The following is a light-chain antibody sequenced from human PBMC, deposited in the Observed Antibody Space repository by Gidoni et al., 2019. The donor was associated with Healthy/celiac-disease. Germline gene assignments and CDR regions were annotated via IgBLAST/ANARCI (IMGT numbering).Light chain of an antibody. V-gene: IGKV1-5*03. CDR3: QQYNSYSRT. J-gene: IGKJ1*01. CDR2: KAS. Sequence: DIQMTQSPSTLSASVGDRVTITCRASQSISSWLAWYQQKPGKAPKLLIYKASSLESGVPSRFGGSGSGTEFTLTISSLQPDDFATYYRQQYNSYSRTFGQXTKVEIK. CDR1: QSISSW.